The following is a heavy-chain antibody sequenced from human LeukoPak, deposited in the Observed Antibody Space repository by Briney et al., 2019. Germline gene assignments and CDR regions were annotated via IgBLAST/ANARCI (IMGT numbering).Heavy chain of an antibody. J-gene: IGHJ6*02. V-gene: IGHV3-48*03. CDR2: ITTSGSTI. Sequence: EGSLRLSCAASGFTFSSYEMNWVRQAPGKGLEWVSYITTSGSTIYYADSVKGRFTISRGNAKNSLYLQMNSLRAEDTAVYYCARDSLSDGMDVWGQGTPVTVSS. CDR3: ARDSLSDGMDV. CDR1: GFTFSSYE.